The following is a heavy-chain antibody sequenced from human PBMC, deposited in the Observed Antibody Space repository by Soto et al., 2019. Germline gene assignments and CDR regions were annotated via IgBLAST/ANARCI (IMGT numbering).Heavy chain of an antibody. CDR1: GFTFSSYA. CDR3: AKKVVGKVPASIGWFDP. CDR2: ISGSGGST. D-gene: IGHD2-2*01. V-gene: IGHV3-23*01. Sequence: RLSCAASGFTFSSYAMSWVRQAPGKGLEWVSAISGSGGSTYYADSVKGRFTISRDNSKNTLYLQMNSLRAEDTAVYYCAKKVVGKVPASIGWFDPWGQGTLVTVSS. J-gene: IGHJ5*02.